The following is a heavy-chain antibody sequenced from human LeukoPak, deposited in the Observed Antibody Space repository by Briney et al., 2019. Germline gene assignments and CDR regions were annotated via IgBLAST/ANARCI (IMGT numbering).Heavy chain of an antibody. CDR3: ARTRGYDGPFDY. D-gene: IGHD5-12*01. CDR2: IYTSGST. J-gene: IGHJ4*02. V-gene: IGHV4-4*07. Sequence: SETLSLTCTVSGGSISSYYWCWTRQPAGKGLGWTGRIYTSGSTNYNPSLKSRVTTSVDTSKIQFSLKLSSVTAADTAVYYCARTRGYDGPFDYWGQGTLVTVSS. CDR1: GGSISSYY.